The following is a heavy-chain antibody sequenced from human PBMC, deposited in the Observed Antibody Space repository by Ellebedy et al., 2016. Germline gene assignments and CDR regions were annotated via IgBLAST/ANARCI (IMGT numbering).Heavy chain of an antibody. CDR3: AAAAGHPNYYYYGMDV. Sequence: ASVKVSCKASGFTFRSSAMQWVRQARGQRLEWIGWIVVGSGNTNYAQKFQERVTITRDMSTSTAYMELSSLRSEDTAVYYCAAAAGHPNYYYYGMDVWGQGTTVTVSS. CDR1: GFTFRSSA. D-gene: IGHD1-14*01. CDR2: IVVGSGNT. V-gene: IGHV1-58*02. J-gene: IGHJ6*02.